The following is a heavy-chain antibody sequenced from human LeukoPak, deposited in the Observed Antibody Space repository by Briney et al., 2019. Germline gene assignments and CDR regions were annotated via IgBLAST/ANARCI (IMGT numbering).Heavy chain of an antibody. J-gene: IGHJ3*02. V-gene: IGHV4-30-2*01. Sequence: SETLSLTCAVSGGSISSVGYSWNWIRQPPGKGLEWIGYIFHSGNTYYNPSLESRVTMSVDRSKNQFSLKLTSVTAADTAVYYCARAGDLIIVAMGAFDIWGRGTMVTVSS. CDR1: GGSISSVGYS. D-gene: IGHD5-12*01. CDR3: ARAGDLIIVAMGAFDI. CDR2: IFHSGNT.